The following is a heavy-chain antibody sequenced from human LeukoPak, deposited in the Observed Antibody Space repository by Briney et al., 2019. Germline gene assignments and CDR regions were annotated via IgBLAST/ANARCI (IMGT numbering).Heavy chain of an antibody. CDR2: TSGGGTDT. Sequence: GGSQRLSCVVSGFIFSSSAMSRVRQAPGKGLEWVSGTSGGGTDTYYADSVKGRFTISRDNSKNTLYLQMNSLRAEDTAVYYCAKDIAAHPVGGYWGQGTLVTVSS. CDR3: AKDIAAHPVGGY. J-gene: IGHJ4*02. CDR1: GFIFSSSA. V-gene: IGHV3-23*01. D-gene: IGHD6-6*01.